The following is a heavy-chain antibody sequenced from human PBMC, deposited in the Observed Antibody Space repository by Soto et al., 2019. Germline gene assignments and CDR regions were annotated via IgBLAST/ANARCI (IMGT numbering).Heavy chain of an antibody. D-gene: IGHD3-3*01. CDR1: GGSFSGYY. Sequence: SETLSLTCAVYGGSFSGYYWSWIRQPPGKGLEWIGEINHSGSTNYNPSLKSRVTISVDTSKNQFSLKLSSVTAADTAVYYCARGLGYYDFWSGYYNRWFDPWGQGTLVTVSS. CDR3: ARGLGYYDFWSGYYNRWFDP. CDR2: INHSGST. J-gene: IGHJ5*02. V-gene: IGHV4-34*01.